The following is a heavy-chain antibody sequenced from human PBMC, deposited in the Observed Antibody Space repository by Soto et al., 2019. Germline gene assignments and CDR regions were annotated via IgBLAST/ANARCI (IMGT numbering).Heavy chain of an antibody. V-gene: IGHV3-30*04. CDR1: GFTFSSYA. J-gene: IGHJ4*02. Sequence: GGSLRLSCAASGFTFSSYAMHWVRQAPGKGLEWVAVISYDGSNKYYADSVKGRFTISRDNSKNTLYLQMNSLRAEDTAVYYCAREGYWGQGTLVTVSS. CDR2: ISYDGSNK. CDR3: AREGY.